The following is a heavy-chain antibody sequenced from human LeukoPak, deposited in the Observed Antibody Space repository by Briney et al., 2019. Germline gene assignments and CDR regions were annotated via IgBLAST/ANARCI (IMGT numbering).Heavy chain of an antibody. CDR1: GFTFSSYW. CDR3: ATIYDACYYYYGMDV. J-gene: IGHJ6*01. D-gene: IGHD3-16*01. Sequence: GGSLRLSCAASGFTFSSYWMHWVRQAPGKGLVWVSRINSDGSSTSYADYVKGRFTISKDNANNKLYLQMNSLRAEDTAVYYCATIYDACYYYYGMDVWGQGTTVTVSS. CDR2: INSDGSST. V-gene: IGHV3-74*01.